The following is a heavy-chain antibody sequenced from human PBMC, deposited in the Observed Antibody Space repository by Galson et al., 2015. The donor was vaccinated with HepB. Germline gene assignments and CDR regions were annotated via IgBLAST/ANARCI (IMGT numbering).Heavy chain of an antibody. CDR3: TRDLFDHWDSSAYYPDAFDV. CDR1: GYTFTAHY. Sequence: SVKVSCKASGYTFTAHYIHWVRQGPGQGLEWMGWISPYNGVTNYAQTFQGRVTMTWDRSISTAYMELTTLSSDDTAVYYCTRDLFDHWDSSAYYPDAFDVWGQGTMVTVSS. J-gene: IGHJ3*01. V-gene: IGHV1-2*02. D-gene: IGHD3-22*01. CDR2: ISPYNGVT.